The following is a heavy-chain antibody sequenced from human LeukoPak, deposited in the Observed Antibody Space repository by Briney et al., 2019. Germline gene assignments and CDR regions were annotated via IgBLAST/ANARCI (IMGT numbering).Heavy chain of an antibody. J-gene: IGHJ4*02. CDR2: ISGSGGST. CDR3: ARRGSGYYAWAFDY. Sequence: GGSLRLSCAASGFTFSSYWMHWVRQAPGKGLEWVSAISGSGGSTYYADSVKGRFTISRDNAKNSLYLQMNSLRAEDTAVYYCARRGSGYYAWAFDYWGQGTLVTVSS. CDR1: GFTFSSYW. D-gene: IGHD3-3*01. V-gene: IGHV3-21*06.